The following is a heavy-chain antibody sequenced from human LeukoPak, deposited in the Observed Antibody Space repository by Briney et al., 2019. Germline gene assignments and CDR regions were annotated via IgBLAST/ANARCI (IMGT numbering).Heavy chain of an antibody. J-gene: IGHJ2*01. D-gene: IGHD1-26*01. V-gene: IGHV4-4*07. CDR1: GGSINSYY. CDR2: IYPSGST. CDR3: AKTSFGSGSFWFFDL. Sequence: SETLSLTCTISGGSINSYYWSWIRQPAWKGLEWIGRIYPSGSTNYNPSLKSRVTMSVDTSKNHFSLHLSSVTAADTAVYYCAKTSFGSGSFWFFDLWGRGAQVTVSS.